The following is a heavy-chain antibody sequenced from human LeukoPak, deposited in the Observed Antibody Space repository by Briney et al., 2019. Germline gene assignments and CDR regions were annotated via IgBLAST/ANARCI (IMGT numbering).Heavy chain of an antibody. CDR2: ISGSGGST. Sequence: GGSLRLSCAVSGFTFSSYAMSWVRQAPGKGLEWVSAISGSGGSTYYADSVKGRFTISRDNSKNTLYQQMNSLRAEDTAVYYCAKAPTMGTYGDYGPGYYFDYWGRGTLVTVSS. CDR3: AKAPTMGTYGDYGPGYYFDY. J-gene: IGHJ4*02. CDR1: GFTFSSYA. D-gene: IGHD4-17*01. V-gene: IGHV3-23*01.